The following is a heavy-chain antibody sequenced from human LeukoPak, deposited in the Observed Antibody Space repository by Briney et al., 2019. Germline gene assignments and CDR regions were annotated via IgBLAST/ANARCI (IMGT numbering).Heavy chain of an antibody. CDR1: GFSFTTYW. CDR3: AKDPGDKAVDRWFDP. Sequence: GGSLRLSCAATGFSFTTYWMSWVRQAPGKGLEWVANIKEDGSDIYYVDSVKGRFSISRDNAKNSLYLQMSSLRAEDTAVYYCAKDPGDKAVDRWFDPWGQGTLVTVPS. V-gene: IGHV3-7*03. J-gene: IGHJ5*02. CDR2: IKEDGSDI. D-gene: IGHD6-19*01.